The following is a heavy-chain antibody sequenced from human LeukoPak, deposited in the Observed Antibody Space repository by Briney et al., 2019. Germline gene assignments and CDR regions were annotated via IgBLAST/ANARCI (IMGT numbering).Heavy chain of an antibody. CDR2: IYYSGST. D-gene: IGHD3-3*01. V-gene: IGHV4-59*12. CDR1: GGSISSYY. CDR3: ARDNYDFWSGYYTALDY. J-gene: IGHJ4*02. Sequence: SETLSLTCTVSGGSISSYYWSWIRQPPGKGLEWIGYIYYSGSTNYNPSLKSRVTISVDTSKNQFSLKLSSVTAADTAVYYCARDNYDFWSGYYTALDYWGQGTLVTVSS.